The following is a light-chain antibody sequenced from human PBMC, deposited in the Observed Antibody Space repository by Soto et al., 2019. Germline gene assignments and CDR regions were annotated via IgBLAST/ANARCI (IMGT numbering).Light chain of an antibody. V-gene: IGKV3-20*01. CDR2: GTS. CDR1: QSVSSSN. J-gene: IGKJ2*01. Sequence: EIVLTQSPVTLSLSPGERATLSCRASQSVSSSNLAWYQQKTGQAPRLLIYGTSIRATGIPDRFSGSGSGTEFTLTISRLEPEDFAVYYCQQYGTSPPYTFGQGTKLEI. CDR3: QQYGTSPPYT.